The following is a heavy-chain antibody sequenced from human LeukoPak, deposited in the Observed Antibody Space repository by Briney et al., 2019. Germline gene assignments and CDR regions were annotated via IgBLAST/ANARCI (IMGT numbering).Heavy chain of an antibody. CDR1: GFTFSSYA. CDR3: AGGYYYDRRIDY. D-gene: IGHD3-22*01. Sequence: GGSLRLSCAASGFTFSSYAMSWVRQAPGKGLVWVSRINTDGSSTSYADSVKGRFTISRDNAKNTLYLQMNSLRAEDTAVYYCAGGYYYDRRIDYWGQGTLVTVSS. V-gene: IGHV3-74*01. CDR2: INTDGSST. J-gene: IGHJ4*02.